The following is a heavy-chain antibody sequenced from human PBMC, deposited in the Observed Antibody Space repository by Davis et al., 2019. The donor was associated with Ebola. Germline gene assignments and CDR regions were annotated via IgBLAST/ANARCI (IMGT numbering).Heavy chain of an antibody. Sequence: PSETLSLTCTVSGDSISSYYWSWIRQPPGKGLEWIGYIYYSGSTNYNPSLKSRVTISVDTSRTQFSLKLSSVTAADTAVYYCARGDDYPFYMDVWGKGTTVTVSS. J-gene: IGHJ6*04. D-gene: IGHD3-16*01. CDR1: GDSISSYY. V-gene: IGHV4-59*01. CDR3: ARGDDYPFYMDV. CDR2: IYYSGST.